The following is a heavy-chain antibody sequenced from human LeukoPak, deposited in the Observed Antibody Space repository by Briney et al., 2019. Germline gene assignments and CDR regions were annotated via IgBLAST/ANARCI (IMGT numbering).Heavy chain of an antibody. V-gene: IGHV4-34*01. J-gene: IGHJ6*02. CDR2: INHSGST. CDR3: ARVRIVVVPAALSNYYYYYGMDV. D-gene: IGHD2-2*01. Sequence: PSETLSLTCAVYGGSFSGYYWSWIRQPPGKGLEWIGEINHSGSTNYNPSLKSRVTISVDTSKNQFSLKLSSVTAADTAVYYCARVRIVVVPAALSNYYYYYGMDVWGQGTTVTVSS. CDR1: GGSFSGYY.